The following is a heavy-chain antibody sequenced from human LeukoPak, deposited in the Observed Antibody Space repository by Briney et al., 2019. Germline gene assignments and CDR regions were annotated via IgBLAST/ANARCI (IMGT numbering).Heavy chain of an antibody. CDR3: ARDGRGGITFGGVIVPFDY. J-gene: IGHJ4*02. Sequence: ASVKVSCKASGYTFTSYGISWVRQAPGQGLEWMGWISAYNGSTNYAQKLQGRVTMTTDTSTSTAYMELRSLRSDDTAVYYCARDGRGGITFGGVIVPFDYWGQGTLVTVSS. V-gene: IGHV1-18*01. D-gene: IGHD3-16*02. CDR1: GYTFTSYG. CDR2: ISAYNGST.